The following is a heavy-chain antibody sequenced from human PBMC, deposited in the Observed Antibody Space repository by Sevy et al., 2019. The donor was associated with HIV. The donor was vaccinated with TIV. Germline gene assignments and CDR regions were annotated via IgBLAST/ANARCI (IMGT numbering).Heavy chain of an antibody. J-gene: IGHJ4*02. V-gene: IGHV4-59*11. D-gene: IGHD3-22*01. CDR3: ARLPSPYYDATGDLIREYFFQF. Sequence: SDTLSLTCSVSGGSITSHYWSWIRQPPGKGLEFIGYFYYTGNSDYNPSLKSRVTMSADTSKNQFFLKLSSVTAADTAVYYCARLPSPYYDATGDLIREYFFQFWGRGILVTVSS. CDR2: FYYTGNS. CDR1: GGSITSHY.